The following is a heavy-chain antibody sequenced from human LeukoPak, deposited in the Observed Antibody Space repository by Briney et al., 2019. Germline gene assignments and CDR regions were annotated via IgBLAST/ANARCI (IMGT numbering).Heavy chain of an antibody. V-gene: IGHV1-69*13. CDR1: GGTFISYA. J-gene: IGHJ4*02. CDR2: IIPIFGTA. CDR3: ARDARDYYDSTPPFEY. Sequence: GASVKVSCKASGGTFISYAISWVRQAPGQGLEWMGGIIPIFGTANYAQKFQGRVTITADESTSTAYMELSSLRSEDTAVYYCARDARDYYDSTPPFEYWGQGTLVTVSS. D-gene: IGHD3-22*01.